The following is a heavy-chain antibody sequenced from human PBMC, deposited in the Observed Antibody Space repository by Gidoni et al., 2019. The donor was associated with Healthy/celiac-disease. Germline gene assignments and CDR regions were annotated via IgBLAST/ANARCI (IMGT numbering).Heavy chain of an antibody. D-gene: IGHD3-3*01. Sequence: EVQLLESGGGLVQPGGSLRLSCAASGFTFSSYAMSWVRQAPGKGLEWVSAISGSGGSTYYADSVKGRFTISRDNSKNTLYLQMNSLRAEDTAVYYCAKDLYPATYYDFWSGYFPRRGMDVWGQGTTVTVSS. CDR3: AKDLYPATYYDFWSGYFPRRGMDV. V-gene: IGHV3-23*01. CDR1: GFTFSSYA. J-gene: IGHJ6*02. CDR2: ISGSGGST.